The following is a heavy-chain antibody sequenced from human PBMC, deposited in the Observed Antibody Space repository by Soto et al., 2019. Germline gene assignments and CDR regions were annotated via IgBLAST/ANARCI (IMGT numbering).Heavy chain of an antibody. Sequence: QVQLQESGPGLVKPSETLSLTCTVSGGSISSYYWSWIRQPPGKGLEWIGYIYYSGSTNYNPSLTSRVNISVDTSKNPFSLKLSSVTAADTSVYYCARVWGGAFDIWGQGTMVTVSS. CDR3: ARVWGGAFDI. D-gene: IGHD3-10*01. J-gene: IGHJ3*02. CDR1: GGSISSYY. V-gene: IGHV4-59*01. CDR2: IYYSGST.